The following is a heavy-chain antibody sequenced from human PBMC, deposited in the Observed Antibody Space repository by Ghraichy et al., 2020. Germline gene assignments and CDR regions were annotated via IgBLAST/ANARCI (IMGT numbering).Heavy chain of an antibody. V-gene: IGHV6-1*01. CDR3: ADGGRYFWAFDI. CDR1: GDSVSSNSTA. Sequence: QTLSLTCAVSGDSVSSNSTAWSWFRQSPSRGLEWLGRTYYRSRWYNDYALSVKSRITINPDTSKNQLSLQLNSVTPEDTAVYYCADGGRYFWAFDIWGQGTMVTVSS. J-gene: IGHJ3*02. D-gene: IGHD1-26*01. CDR2: TYYRSRWYN.